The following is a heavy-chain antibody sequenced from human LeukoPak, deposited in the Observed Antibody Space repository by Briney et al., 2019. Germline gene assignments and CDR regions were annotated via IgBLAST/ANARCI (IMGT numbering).Heavy chain of an antibody. J-gene: IGHJ5*02. Sequence: GASVKVSCKASGYTFTSYGIIWVRQAPGQGLEWMGWISAYNGNTNYAQKLQGRVTMTTDTSTSTAYMELRSLRSDDTVVYYCARASDLRSNWFDPWGQGTLVTVSS. CDR1: GYTFTSYG. CDR2: ISAYNGNT. CDR3: ARASDLRSNWFDP. V-gene: IGHV1-18*01.